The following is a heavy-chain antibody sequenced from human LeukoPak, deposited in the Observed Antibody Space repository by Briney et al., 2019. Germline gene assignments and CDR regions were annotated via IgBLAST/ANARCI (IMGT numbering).Heavy chain of an antibody. CDR1: GFTFSSYA. CDR2: ISYDGSNK. Sequence: GGSLRLSCAASGFTFSSYAMHWVRQAPGKGLEWVAVISYDGSNKYYADSVKGRFTISRDNSKNTLYLQMNSLRAEDTAVYYCARPRRSITIFGVVNQGLDYWGQGTLVTVSS. D-gene: IGHD3-3*01. J-gene: IGHJ4*02. V-gene: IGHV3-30-3*01. CDR3: ARPRRSITIFGVVNQGLDY.